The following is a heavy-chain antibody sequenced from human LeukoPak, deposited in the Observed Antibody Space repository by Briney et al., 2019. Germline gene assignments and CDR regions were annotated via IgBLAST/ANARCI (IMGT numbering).Heavy chain of an antibody. CDR2: ISGSGGTT. Sequence: GGSLRLSCAASGFTFSSFAMTWVRQAPGKGLEWVSAISGSGGTTYYADSVKGRFTISRDNSENTLYLQLNSLRAEDTAVYCCAKVRDIYCSGGTCFYFDYWGQGTLVTVSS. J-gene: IGHJ4*02. D-gene: IGHD2-15*01. CDR1: GFTFSSFA. CDR3: AKVRDIYCSGGTCFYFDY. V-gene: IGHV3-23*01.